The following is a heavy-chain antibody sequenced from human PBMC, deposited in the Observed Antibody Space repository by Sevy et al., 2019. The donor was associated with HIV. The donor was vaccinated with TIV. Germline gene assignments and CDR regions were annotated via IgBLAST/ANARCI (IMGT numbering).Heavy chain of an antibody. J-gene: IGHJ4*02. CDR3: ARDLRSGGAHFDY. CDR2: IRNKANSYTT. V-gene: IGHV3-72*01. D-gene: IGHD3-16*01. Sequence: GGSLRLSCAASGFTSSDHYMDWVRQAPGKGLEWVGRIRNKANSYTTEYAASVKGRFTISRDDSKNSLYLQMNSLKTEDTAIYYCARDLRSGGAHFDYWGQGTLVTVSS. CDR1: GFTSSDHY.